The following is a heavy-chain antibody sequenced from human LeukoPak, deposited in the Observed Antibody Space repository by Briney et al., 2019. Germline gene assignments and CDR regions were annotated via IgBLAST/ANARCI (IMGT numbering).Heavy chain of an antibody. J-gene: IGHJ5*02. CDR2: IYYSGST. V-gene: IGHV4-39*07. D-gene: IGHD2-2*01. Sequence: SETLSLTCTVSGGSISSSSYYWGWTRQPPGKGLEWIGSIYYSGSTYYNPSLKSRVTISVDTSKNQFSLKLSSVTAADTAVYYCVRLGVVGLDQNWFDPWGQGTLVTVSS. CDR1: GGSISSSSYY. CDR3: VRLGVVGLDQNWFDP.